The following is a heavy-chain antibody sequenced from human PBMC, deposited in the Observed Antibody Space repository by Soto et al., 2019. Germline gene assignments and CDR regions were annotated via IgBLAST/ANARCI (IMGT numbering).Heavy chain of an antibody. D-gene: IGHD1-1*01. V-gene: IGHV4-38-2*01. CDR2: VYYNGIT. J-gene: IGHJ4*02. Sequence: SETLSLTCAVSGYSIGSGYYWNWIRQSPGKGLEWIGCVYYNGITFYNSSLKSRVTMTADTSKNHFSLRLTSVTAADTAVYFCARGVTGTLDYWGQGALVTVSS. CDR3: ARGVTGTLDY. CDR1: GYSIGSGYY.